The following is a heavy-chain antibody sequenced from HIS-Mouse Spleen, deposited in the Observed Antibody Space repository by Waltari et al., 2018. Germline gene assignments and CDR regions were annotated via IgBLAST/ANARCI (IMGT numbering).Heavy chain of an antibody. CDR3: AKTHQGDAFDI. J-gene: IGHJ3*02. CDR1: GCPISSRSYY. D-gene: IGHD2-2*01. Sequence: QLQLQESGPGLVKPSETPSLTCTVSGCPISSRSYYWGWIRQPPGKGLEWIGSIYYSGSTYYNPSLKSRVTISVDTSKNQFSLKLSSVTAVDTAVYYCAKTHQGDAFDIWGQGTMVTVSS. CDR2: IYYSGST. V-gene: IGHV4-39*07.